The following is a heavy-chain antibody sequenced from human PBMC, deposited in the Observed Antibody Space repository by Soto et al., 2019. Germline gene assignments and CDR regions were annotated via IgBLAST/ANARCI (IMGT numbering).Heavy chain of an antibody. CDR1: GYTFSSFS. D-gene: IGHD1-20*01. CDR2: ITSYNSQT. CDR3: ARGSDRFNWNDPWDY. Sequence: GASVKVSCKASGYTFSSFSISWVRQAPGQGLEWLGWITSYNSQTRYAQKLQGRATLTTDTSTNTAYMELRSLKFDDTAVYYCARGSDRFNWNDPWDYWGQGTLVTVS. J-gene: IGHJ4*02. V-gene: IGHV1-18*01.